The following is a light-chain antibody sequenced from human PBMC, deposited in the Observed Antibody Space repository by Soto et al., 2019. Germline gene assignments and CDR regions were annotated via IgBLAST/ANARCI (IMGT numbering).Light chain of an antibody. CDR1: ISNIGNNY. V-gene: IGLV1-47*01. J-gene: IGLJ1*01. CDR2: RND. CDR3: AAWDDTVRSYV. Sequence: QSVLTQPPSVSGTPGQRVTISCSGSISNIGNNYVYWFQQLPGTAPKVLSNRNDQRPSGVPDRFSGSKSCTSASLAISGLRSEDEAEYYCAAWDDTVRSYVFGTGTKVTVL.